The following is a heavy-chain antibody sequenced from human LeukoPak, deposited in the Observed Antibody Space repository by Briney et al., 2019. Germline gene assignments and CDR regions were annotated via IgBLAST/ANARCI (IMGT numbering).Heavy chain of an antibody. CDR3: SRNEEYYAAYLYYYMDV. J-gene: IGHJ6*03. D-gene: IGHD4/OR15-4a*01. CDR1: GGSISSYY. CDR2: IYSSGST. V-gene: IGHV4-4*07. Sequence: PSETLSLTCTVSGGSISSYYWSWIRQPAGKGLEWIGRIYSSGSTNYNPSLRSRVTMSVDTSKNQFSLKLSSVTAADTAVYYCSRNEEYYAAYLYYYMDVWGKGTTVTISS.